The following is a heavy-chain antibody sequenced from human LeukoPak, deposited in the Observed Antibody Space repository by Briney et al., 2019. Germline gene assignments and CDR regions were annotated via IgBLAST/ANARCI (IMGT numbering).Heavy chain of an antibody. CDR2: LSGSGGST. V-gene: IGHV3-23*01. CDR1: GFTFTSYA. J-gene: IGHJ4*02. CDR3: AKGTGSEAAHFDY. D-gene: IGHD2-15*01. Sequence: GGSLRLSCAASGFTFTSYAMTWVRQAPGKGLEWVSALSGSGGSTYYADSVKGRFTISRDNSKNTLYLQMNSLRADDTAVYYCAKGTGSEAAHFDYWGQGTLVTVSS.